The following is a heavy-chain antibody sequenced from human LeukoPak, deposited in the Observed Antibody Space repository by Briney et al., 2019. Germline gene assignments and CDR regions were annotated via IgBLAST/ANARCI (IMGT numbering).Heavy chain of an antibody. V-gene: IGHV3-43*01. CDR3: AKEGEEMAAFDY. Sequence: PGGSLRLSCAASGFTFDDYTMHWVRQAPGKGLEWVSLISWDGGTRYYADSVKGRFTTSRDDSKNSLYLQMNSLRTEDTALYYCAKEGEEMAAFDYWGQGTLVTVSS. CDR2: ISWDGGTR. CDR1: GFTFDDYT. D-gene: IGHD5-24*01. J-gene: IGHJ4*02.